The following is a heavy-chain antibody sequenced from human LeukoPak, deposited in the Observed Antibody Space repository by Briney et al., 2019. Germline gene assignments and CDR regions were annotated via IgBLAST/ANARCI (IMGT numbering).Heavy chain of an antibody. CDR1: GFTFSSYA. J-gene: IGHJ4*02. Sequence: PGGSLRLSCAASGFTFSSYAMSWVRQAPGKGLEWVSTISGSGDNTYYADSVKGRFTISRDNSTDKLYLQMNSLRAEDTAVYYCAKVEYYTMTTYYFDYWGQGALVTVSS. D-gene: IGHD2/OR15-2a*01. CDR2: ISGSGDNT. CDR3: AKVEYYTMTTYYFDY. V-gene: IGHV3-23*01.